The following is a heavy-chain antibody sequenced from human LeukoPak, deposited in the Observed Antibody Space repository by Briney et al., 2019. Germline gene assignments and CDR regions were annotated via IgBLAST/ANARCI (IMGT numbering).Heavy chain of an antibody. CDR2: ISYDGSNK. D-gene: IGHD2-2*01. V-gene: IGHV3-30*18. CDR3: AKEPQLPQSIVVVPAAMNLNYYYGMDV. J-gene: IGHJ6*02. CDR1: GFTFSSYG. Sequence: GGSLRLSCAASGFTFSSYGMHWVRQAPGKGLEWVAVISYDGSNKYYADSVKGRFTISRDNSKNTLYLPMNSVRAEDTAVYYCAKEPQLPQSIVVVPAAMNLNYYYGMDVWGQGTTVTVSS.